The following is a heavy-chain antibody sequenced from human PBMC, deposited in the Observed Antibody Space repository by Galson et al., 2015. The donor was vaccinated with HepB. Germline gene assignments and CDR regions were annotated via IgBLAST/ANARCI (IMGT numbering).Heavy chain of an antibody. CDR1: GFTFSSYA. CDR2: ISYDGSNK. J-gene: IGHJ4*02. D-gene: IGHD1-26*01. Sequence: SLRLSCAASGFTFSSYAMHWVRQAPGKGLEWVAVISYDGSNKYYADSVKGRFTISRDNSKNTLYLQMNSLRAEDTAVYYCARGVVGATSLVFDYWGQGTLVTVSS. V-gene: IGHV3-30*04. CDR3: ARGVVGATSLVFDY.